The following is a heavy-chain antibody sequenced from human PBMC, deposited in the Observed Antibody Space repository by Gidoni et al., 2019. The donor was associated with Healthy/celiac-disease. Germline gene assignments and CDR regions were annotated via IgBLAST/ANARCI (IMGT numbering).Heavy chain of an antibody. CDR3: ARVPIAARNPLYYGMDV. CDR2: INHSGST. CDR1: GGSFRGYY. V-gene: IGHV4-34*01. D-gene: IGHD6-6*01. J-gene: IGHJ6*02. Sequence: QVQLQQWGAGLLKPSETLSLTCAVYGGSFRGYYWSWIRQPPGKGLEWIGEINHSGSTNYNPSLKSRVTISVDTSKNQFSLKLSSVTAADTAVYYCARVPIAARNPLYYGMDVWGQGTTVTVSS.